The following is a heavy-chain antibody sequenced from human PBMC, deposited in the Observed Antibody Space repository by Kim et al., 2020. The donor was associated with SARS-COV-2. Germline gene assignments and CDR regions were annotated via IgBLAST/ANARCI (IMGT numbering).Heavy chain of an antibody. V-gene: IGHV4-34*01. D-gene: IGHD2-21*02. Sequence: SETLSLTCAVYGGSFSGYYWSWIRQPPGKGLEWIGEINHSGSTNYNPSLKSRVTISVDTSKNQFSLKLSSVTAADTAVYYCARGRKRSVVVVTAPPDYWGQGTLVTVSS. CDR3: ARGRKRSVVVVTAPPDY. CDR2: INHSGST. J-gene: IGHJ4*02. CDR1: GGSFSGYY.